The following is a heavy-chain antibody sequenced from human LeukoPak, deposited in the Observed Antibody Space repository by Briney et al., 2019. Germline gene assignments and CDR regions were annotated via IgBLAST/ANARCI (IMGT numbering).Heavy chain of an antibody. CDR2: IFYSGHS. CDR1: GVFRSRYY. D-gene: IGHD6-25*01. V-gene: IGHV4-59*12. CDR3: ARIDPLGFFDQ. Sequence: SETLSLACIVSGVFRSRYYWSWVRQPLGKGLEWLGHIFYSGHSNYNASLTSRIRISVDTSKAQFSLKLTSVTAADTAVYYCARIDPLGFFDQWGPGILVTVSS. J-gene: IGHJ4*02.